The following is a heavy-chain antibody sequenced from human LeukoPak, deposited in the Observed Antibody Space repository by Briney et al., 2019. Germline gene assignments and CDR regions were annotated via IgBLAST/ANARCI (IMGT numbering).Heavy chain of an antibody. CDR2: ISSSSSYI. CDR3: ARVSCGDSGYFDY. CDR1: GFIFSDYY. J-gene: IGHJ4*02. Sequence: GGSLRLSCPASGFIFSDYYMSWIRQAPGKGLEGVSYISSSSSYINYADSVKGRFTISRDNAKNSLYLQMNSLRAEDTAVYYCARVSCGDSGYFDYWGQGTLVTVSS. V-gene: IGHV3-11*06. D-gene: IGHD4-17*01.